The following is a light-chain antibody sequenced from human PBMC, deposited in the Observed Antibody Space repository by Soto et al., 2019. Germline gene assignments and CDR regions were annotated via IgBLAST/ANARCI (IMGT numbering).Light chain of an antibody. J-gene: IGLJ3*02. CDR2: VNSDGSH. CDR1: SGHSTYA. CDR3: QTWGTGFQV. Sequence: QPVLTQSPSASASLGASVKLTCTPSSGHSTYAIAWLQQQPEKGPRCLMKVNSDGSHIKGDGIPDRFSGSSSGAERYLTISSLQSEDEADYYCQTWGTGFQVFGGGTKLTVL. V-gene: IGLV4-69*01.